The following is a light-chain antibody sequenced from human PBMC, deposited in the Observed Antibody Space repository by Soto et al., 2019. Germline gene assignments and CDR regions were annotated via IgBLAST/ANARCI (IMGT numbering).Light chain of an antibody. J-gene: IGKJ3*01. CDR1: QSISSY. Sequence: DIQMSQSPSSMSASVGDRVTITCGASQSISSYLNWYQQKPGKAPKLLIYAASSLQSGVPSRFSGSGSGTDFTLTISSLQTEDFATYYCQQSYSTPPFTFGPGTKVDIK. CDR2: AAS. CDR3: QQSYSTPPFT. V-gene: IGKV1-39*01.